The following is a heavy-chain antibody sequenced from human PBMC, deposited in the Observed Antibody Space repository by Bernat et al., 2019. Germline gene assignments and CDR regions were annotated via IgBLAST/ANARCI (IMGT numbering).Heavy chain of an antibody. CDR3: ARDRWVSYYYYGMDV. V-gene: IGHV3-30*01. J-gene: IGHJ6*02. CDR1: GFTFTTYT. Sequence: QVQLVESGGGVVQPGRSLRLSCAASGFTFTTYTMNWVRQAPGLGLEWVAVISFDGAKKYYSHSVKDRFNISRDNSKNMVYLQMDTLKTEDTAVYFCARDRWVSYYYYGMDVWGQGTTVTVTS. CDR2: ISFDGAKK. D-gene: IGHD4-23*01.